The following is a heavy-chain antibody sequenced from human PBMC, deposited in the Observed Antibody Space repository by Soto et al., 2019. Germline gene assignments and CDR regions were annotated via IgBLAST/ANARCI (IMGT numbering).Heavy chain of an antibody. CDR1: GFTFSAFS. Sequence: GGSLRLSCTSSGFTFSAFSMNWVRQAPGKGLEWVSYISSSSGTIYYADSVKGRFTISRDNAKNSLYLQMNSLRDEDTAVYYCAREGGRHCSPTRCYNAFDIWGQGTMVTVSS. CDR2: ISSSSGTI. V-gene: IGHV3-48*02. J-gene: IGHJ3*02. CDR3: AREGGRHCSPTRCYNAFDI. D-gene: IGHD2-2*02.